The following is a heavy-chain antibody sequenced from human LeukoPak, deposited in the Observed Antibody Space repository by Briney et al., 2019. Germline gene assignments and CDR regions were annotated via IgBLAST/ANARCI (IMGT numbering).Heavy chain of an antibody. V-gene: IGHV6-1*01. CDR1: GDSVSINSDA. CDR3: ARDRYHFVWGNLDY. Sequence: SQSLSLIRAFSGDSVSINSDAWNWISQSPSRGLEWVGRTYYRSKWYNDYAVSVKSRITINPDTSKNQFSLQLNSVTPDDTAVYYCARDRYHFVWGNLDYWGQGTLVTVSS. D-gene: IGHD3-16*01. J-gene: IGHJ4*02. CDR2: TYYRSKWYN.